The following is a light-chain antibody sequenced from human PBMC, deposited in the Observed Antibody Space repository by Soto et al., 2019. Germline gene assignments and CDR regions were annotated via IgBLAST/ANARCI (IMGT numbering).Light chain of an antibody. CDR1: SSDVGGYNY. CDR2: EVS. CDR3: SSYAGSYNRV. V-gene: IGLV2-8*01. J-gene: IGLJ1*01. Sequence: QSALTQPPSASGSPGQSVTISCTGTSSDVGGYNYVSWYQQHPGKAPKLMIYEVSKRPSGVPDRFSGSKSGNTASLTVSGLQAEDEADYDCSSYAGSYNRVFGTGTKVTVL.